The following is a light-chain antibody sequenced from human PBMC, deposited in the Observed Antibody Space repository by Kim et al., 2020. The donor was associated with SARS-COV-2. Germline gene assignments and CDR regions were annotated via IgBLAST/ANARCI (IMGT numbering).Light chain of an antibody. CDR3: SSYTSISTVV. J-gene: IGLJ2*01. Sequence: QSALTQPASVSGSPGQSITISCTGTSSDVGNYNYVSWYQQHPGKAPQLIIYDVNKWHSGVSNRFSGSKSGNTASLTISGLQAEDEADYYCSSYTSISTVVFGGGTQLTVL. CDR2: DVN. CDR1: SSDVGNYNY. V-gene: IGLV2-14*01.